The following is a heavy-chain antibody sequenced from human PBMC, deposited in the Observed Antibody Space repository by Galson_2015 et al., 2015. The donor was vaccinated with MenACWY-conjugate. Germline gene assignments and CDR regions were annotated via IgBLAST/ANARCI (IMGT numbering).Heavy chain of an antibody. Sequence: SLRLSCAASGFTFSSYSMNWVRQAPGKGLEWVSSISSSSYIYYADSVKGRFTISRDNAKNSLYLQMNSLRAEDTAVYYCAREGYGSYFDYGAQGPLVPVPS. CDR1: GFTFSSYS. CDR2: ISSSSYI. J-gene: IGHJ4*02. CDR3: AREGYGSYFDY. V-gene: IGHV3-21*01. D-gene: IGHD3-16*01.